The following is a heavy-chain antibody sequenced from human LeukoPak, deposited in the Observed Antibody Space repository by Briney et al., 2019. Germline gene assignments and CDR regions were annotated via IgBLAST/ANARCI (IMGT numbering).Heavy chain of an antibody. CDR3: ARNDYFGINNGMDV. CDR1: GGSFSGYY. Sequence: PSETLSLTCAVYGGSFSGYYWSWIRQPPGKGLEWIGEINHSGSTNYNPSLKSRATISVDTSKNQFSLKLSSVTAADTAVYYCARNDYFGINNGMDVWGQGTTVTVS. D-gene: IGHD2/OR15-2a*01. J-gene: IGHJ6*02. CDR2: INHSGST. V-gene: IGHV4-34*01.